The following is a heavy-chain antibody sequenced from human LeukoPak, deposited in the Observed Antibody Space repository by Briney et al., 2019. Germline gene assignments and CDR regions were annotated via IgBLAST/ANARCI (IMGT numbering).Heavy chain of an antibody. CDR3: AKCPRAEQWLVPYYMDV. Sequence: GGSLRLSCAASGFTFSSYALSWVRQAPGKGLEWVSAIGGSGDNRYYADSAKGRFTISRDNSKNTLYIQMNSLRAEDTAVYYCAKCPRAEQWLVPYYMDVWGKGTTVTVSS. V-gene: IGHV3-23*01. J-gene: IGHJ6*03. CDR2: IGGSGDNR. D-gene: IGHD6-19*01. CDR1: GFTFSSYA.